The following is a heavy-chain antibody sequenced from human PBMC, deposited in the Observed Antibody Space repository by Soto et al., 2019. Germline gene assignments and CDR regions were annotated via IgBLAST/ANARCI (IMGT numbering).Heavy chain of an antibody. J-gene: IGHJ6*03. CDR3: ARRVVPAAHSYYMDV. V-gene: IGHV3-21*01. D-gene: IGHD2-2*01. Sequence: GGSLRLSCAASGFTFSSYSMNWVRQAPGKGLEWVSSISSSSSYIYYADSVKGRFTISRDNAKNSLYLQMNSLRAEDTAVYYCARRVVPAAHSYYMDVWGKGTTVTVSS. CDR1: GFTFSSYS. CDR2: ISSSSSYI.